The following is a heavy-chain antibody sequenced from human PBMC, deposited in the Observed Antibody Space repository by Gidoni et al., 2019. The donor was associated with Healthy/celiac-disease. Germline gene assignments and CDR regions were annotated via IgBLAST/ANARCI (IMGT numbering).Heavy chain of an antibody. V-gene: IGHV1-8*01. J-gene: IGHJ6*03. Sequence: QAQLVQSGAEVKKPGASVKVSCKASGYTFTSYDINWVRQATGQGLEWMGWMNPNSGNTGYAQKFQGRVTMTRNTSISTAYMELSSLRSEDTAVYYCARGNAGATTHYYYYYMDVWGKGTTVTVSS. CDR2: MNPNSGNT. D-gene: IGHD1-26*01. CDR3: ARGNAGATTHYYYYYMDV. CDR1: GYTFTSYD.